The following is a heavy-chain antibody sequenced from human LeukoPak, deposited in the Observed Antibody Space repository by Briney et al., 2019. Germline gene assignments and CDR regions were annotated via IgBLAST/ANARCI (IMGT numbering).Heavy chain of an antibody. Sequence: ASVKVSCKTSGYNFTTYFITWVRQAPGQGLEWMGWISPYNGHTKYAHSLQCRVTMITDTSTSTAFMELRSLMSDDTAVYFCAREGESRKLDSWGQGTLVTVSS. V-gene: IGHV1-18*04. CDR2: ISPYNGHT. D-gene: IGHD1-26*01. CDR3: AREGESRKLDS. J-gene: IGHJ5*01. CDR1: GYNFTTYF.